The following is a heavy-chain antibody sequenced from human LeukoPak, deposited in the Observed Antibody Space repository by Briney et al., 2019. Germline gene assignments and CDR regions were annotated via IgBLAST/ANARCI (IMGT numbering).Heavy chain of an antibody. CDR1: GFTFSSYS. J-gene: IGHJ4*02. CDR3: ARDQVYDFWSGDFDY. CDR2: ISSSSSTI. D-gene: IGHD3-3*01. Sequence: GGSLRLSCAASGFTFSSYSMNWVRQAPGKGLEWVSYISSSSSTIYYADSVKGRFTISRDNAKNSLYLQMNSPRVEDTAVYYCARDQVYDFWSGDFDYWGQGTLVTVSS. V-gene: IGHV3-48*01.